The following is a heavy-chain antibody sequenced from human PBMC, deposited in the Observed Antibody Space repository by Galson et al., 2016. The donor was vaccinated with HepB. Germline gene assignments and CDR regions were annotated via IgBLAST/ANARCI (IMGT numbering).Heavy chain of an antibody. Sequence: SLRLSCAVSGFSFSSYSMNWVRQAPGKGLEWVSYISRTSQTIYYADSVKGRFTISRDNAKKSLYLQMNSPRAEDTAVYYCARMRYSSGWLDGFDIWGQGTMVTVSS. CDR1: GFSFSSYS. V-gene: IGHV3-48*01. J-gene: IGHJ3*02. CDR2: ISRTSQTI. D-gene: IGHD6-19*01. CDR3: ARMRYSSGWLDGFDI.